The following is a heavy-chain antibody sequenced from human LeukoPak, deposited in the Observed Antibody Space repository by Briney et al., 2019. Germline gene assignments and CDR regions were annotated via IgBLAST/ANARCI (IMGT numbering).Heavy chain of an antibody. CDR3: AKVMVRGVTPHAFDY. Sequence: GGSLRLSCAASGFTFSSYSMNWVRQAPGKGLEWVSSISSSSSYIYYADSVKGRYTISRDNSKNTLYLQMNSLRAEDTAVYYCAKVMVRGVTPHAFDYWGQGTLVTVSS. J-gene: IGHJ4*02. CDR1: GFTFSSYS. V-gene: IGHV3-21*04. D-gene: IGHD3-10*01. CDR2: ISSSSSYI.